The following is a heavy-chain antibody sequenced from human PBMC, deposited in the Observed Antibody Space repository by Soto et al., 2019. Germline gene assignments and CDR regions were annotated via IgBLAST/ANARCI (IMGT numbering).Heavy chain of an antibody. J-gene: IGHJ6*02. Sequence: SETLSLTCTVSGGSITSSYRSWIRRPPGKGLEWIAYIYDTGISGYTPSTSYNPSLKSRVTMSVDTSKSQFSLKLTSVTAADTAVYYCARGEDAFFYYGLDVWGQGITVTVSS. CDR2: IYDTGISGYTPST. V-gene: IGHV4-59*01. CDR1: GGSITSSY. CDR3: ARGEDAFFYYGLDV.